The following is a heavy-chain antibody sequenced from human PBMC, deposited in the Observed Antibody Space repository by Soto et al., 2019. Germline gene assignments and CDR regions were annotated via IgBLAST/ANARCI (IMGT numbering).Heavy chain of an antibody. J-gene: IGHJ6*02. Sequence: SETLSLTCTVSGGSITSSYRSWIRRPPGKGLEWIAYIYDTGISGYTPSTSYNPSLKSRVTMSVDTSKSQFSLKLTSVTAADTAVYYCARGEDAFFYYGLDVWGQGITVTVSS. CDR2: IYDTGISGYTPST. V-gene: IGHV4-59*01. CDR1: GGSITSSY. CDR3: ARGEDAFFYYGLDV.